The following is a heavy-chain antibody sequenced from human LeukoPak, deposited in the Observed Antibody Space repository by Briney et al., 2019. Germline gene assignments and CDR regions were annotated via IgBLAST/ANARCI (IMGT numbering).Heavy chain of an antibody. D-gene: IGHD4-23*01. V-gene: IGHV1-2*02. CDR2: INPNSGGT. CDR3: ARAFDSGGNPFDN. J-gene: IGHJ4*02. CDR1: GYTFSGYY. Sequence: GASVKVSCKASGYTFSGYYIHWMRQAPGQGLEWLGWINPNSGGTNYAQKFQGRVTVTRDTSLTTAYMELSRLRSDDTAMYYCARAFDSGGNPFDNWGQGTLVTVSS.